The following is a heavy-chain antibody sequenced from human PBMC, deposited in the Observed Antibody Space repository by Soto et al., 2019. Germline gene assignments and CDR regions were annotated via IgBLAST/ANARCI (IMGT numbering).Heavy chain of an antibody. D-gene: IGHD2-2*02. CDR1: GFTFSSYW. Sequence: GGSLRLSCAASGFTFSSYWMSWVRQAPGKGLEWVANIKQDGSEKYYVDSVKGRFTISRDNAKNSLYLQMNSLRAEDTAVYYCAREVRYCSSTNCYRRGYYFDYWGQGTLVTVSS. V-gene: IGHV3-7*03. CDR3: AREVRYCSSTNCYRRGYYFDY. CDR2: IKQDGSEK. J-gene: IGHJ4*02.